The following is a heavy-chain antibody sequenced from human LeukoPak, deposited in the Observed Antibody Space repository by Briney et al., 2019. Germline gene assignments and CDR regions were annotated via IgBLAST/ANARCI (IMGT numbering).Heavy chain of an antibody. V-gene: IGHV1-46*01. D-gene: IGHD3-10*01. Sequence: ASVKASCKASGYTFTNYYMHWVRQAPGQGLEWMGIINPGGGNTIYAQKFQGRVTMTRDTSTSTVYMELSSLRSEDTAVYYCARNALSGGDNWFDPWGQGTLVTVSS. CDR2: INPGGGNT. CDR1: GYTFTNYY. J-gene: IGHJ5*02. CDR3: ARNALSGGDNWFDP.